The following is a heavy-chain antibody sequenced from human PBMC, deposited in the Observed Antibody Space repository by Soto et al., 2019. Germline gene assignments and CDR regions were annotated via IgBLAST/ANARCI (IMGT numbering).Heavy chain of an antibody. D-gene: IGHD2-15*01. CDR2: IYYSGST. CDR1: GGSISSGGYY. J-gene: IGHJ5*02. CDR3: ARVRYCSGGSCYPRFDP. V-gene: IGHV4-31*03. Sequence: SETLSLTCTVSGGSISSGGYYWSWIRQHPGKGLEWIGYIYYSGSTYYNPSLKSRVTISVDTSKNQFSLKLSSVTAADTAVYYCARVRYCSGGSCYPRFDPWGQGIQVTVSS.